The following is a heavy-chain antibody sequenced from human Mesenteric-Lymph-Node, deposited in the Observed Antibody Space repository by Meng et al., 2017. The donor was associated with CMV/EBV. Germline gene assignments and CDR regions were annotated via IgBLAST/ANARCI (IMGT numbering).Heavy chain of an antibody. V-gene: IGHV4-34*01. Sequence: CAVYGGSFSKYYWTWIRQAPGKGPEWIGEINHSGSAKYNPSLKSRVIISIDTTKNQFSLNLYSVTAADTAIYYCVRAIIFGGTYADSWGQGTLVTVSS. D-gene: IGHD1-26*01. J-gene: IGHJ4*02. CDR2: INHSGSA. CDR1: GGSFSKYY. CDR3: VRAIIFGGTYADS.